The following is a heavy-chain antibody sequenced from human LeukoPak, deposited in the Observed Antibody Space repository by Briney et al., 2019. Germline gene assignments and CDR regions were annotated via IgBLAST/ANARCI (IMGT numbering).Heavy chain of an antibody. CDR2: ISGYNGNT. CDR3: ASLKNYYDSSGYLVTDAFDI. D-gene: IGHD3-22*01. Sequence: EASVKVSCKASGYTFTGYYMHWVRQAPGQGLEWMGWISGYNGNTNYAQKLQGRVTMTTDTSTSTAYMELRSLKSDDTAVYYCASLKNYYDSSGYLVTDAFDIWGQGTMVTVSS. V-gene: IGHV1-18*04. CDR1: GYTFTGYY. J-gene: IGHJ3*02.